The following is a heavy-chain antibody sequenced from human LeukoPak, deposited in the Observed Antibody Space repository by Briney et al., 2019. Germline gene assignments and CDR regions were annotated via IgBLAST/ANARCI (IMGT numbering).Heavy chain of an antibody. J-gene: IGHJ6*02. CDR3: ARDGTKQWLVSYYYYGMDV. Sequence: GGSLRLSCAASGFTFSSYGMNWVRQAPGKGLEWVSSISSSSSYIYYADSVKGRFTISRDNAKNSLYLQMNSLRAEDTAVYYCARDGTKQWLVSYYYYGMDVWGQGTTVTVSS. CDR2: ISSSSSYI. V-gene: IGHV3-21*01. CDR1: GFTFSSYG. D-gene: IGHD6-19*01.